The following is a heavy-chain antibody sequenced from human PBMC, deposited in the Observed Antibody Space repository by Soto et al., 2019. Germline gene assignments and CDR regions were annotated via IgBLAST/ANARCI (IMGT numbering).Heavy chain of an antibody. CDR2: ISGSGGTT. D-gene: IGHD3-10*01. Sequence: PGGSLRLCCAASGFTFSSYAMNWVRQAPGKGLEWVLGISGSGGTTYDADSVKGRFTISRDNSNNTLYLQMNNLRAEDSAVYYCAKDLVLLRSWGQGTQVTVSS. V-gene: IGHV3-23*01. CDR3: AKDLVLLRS. CDR1: GFTFSSYA. J-gene: IGHJ5*02.